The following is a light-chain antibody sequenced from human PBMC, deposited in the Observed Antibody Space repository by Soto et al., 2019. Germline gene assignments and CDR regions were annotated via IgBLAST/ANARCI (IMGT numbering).Light chain of an antibody. J-gene: IGKJ4*01. CDR3: QQANMFPFT. CDR2: GAS. CDR1: QNIGNW. V-gene: IGKV1-12*02. Sequence: DVQMTQSPSSVPASVGDRVTITCRASQNIGNWLAWYQQKPGKVPQLLIYGASSLQSGVPSRFNGPRSGPVFTLTINSLQPEDSATYFWQQANMFPFTFGGGTKVEI.